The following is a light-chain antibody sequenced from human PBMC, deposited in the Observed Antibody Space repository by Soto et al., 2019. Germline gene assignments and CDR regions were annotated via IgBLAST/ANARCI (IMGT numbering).Light chain of an antibody. CDR3: AVWDDSLSIQWV. Sequence: QSVLTQPPSASGTPGQTVIITCSGSSSNIETNWVYWYQQLPGTAPKLLISRNNQRPSGVPDRFSGSKSGTSASLAISGLRSEDEDDYYCAVWDDSLSIQWVFGGGTKVTVL. CDR2: RNN. V-gene: IGLV1-47*01. CDR1: SSNIETNW. J-gene: IGLJ2*01.